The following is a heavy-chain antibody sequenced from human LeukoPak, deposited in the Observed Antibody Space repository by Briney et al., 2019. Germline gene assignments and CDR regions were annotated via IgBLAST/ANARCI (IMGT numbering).Heavy chain of an antibody. J-gene: IGHJ5*02. D-gene: IGHD3-22*01. CDR2: INPNSGGT. CDR1: GYTFTDYY. Sequence: ASVKVSCKASGYTFTDYYIHWVRQAPGQGLEWMGWINPNSGGTNYAQKFQGRVTMTRDTSISTAYMELSRLTSDDTAVYYCARNYDRSANRWFVPGGQGTPVTVSS. CDR3: ARNYDRSANRWFVP. V-gene: IGHV1-2*02.